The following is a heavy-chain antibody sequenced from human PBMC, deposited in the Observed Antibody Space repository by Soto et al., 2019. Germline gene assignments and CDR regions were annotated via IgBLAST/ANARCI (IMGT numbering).Heavy chain of an antibody. V-gene: IGHV3-30*18. J-gene: IGHJ1*01. D-gene: IGHD1-26*01. CDR1: GFTFSSYG. CDR2: ISYDGSNK. Sequence: GGSLRLSCAASGFTFSSYGMHWVRQAPGKGLEWVAVISYDGSNKYYADSVKGRFTMSRDMSNSTLYLEMNGLRAEDTAMYYCAKKLYSGTYYDLESWGPGTLVTVSS. CDR3: AKKLYSGTYYDLES.